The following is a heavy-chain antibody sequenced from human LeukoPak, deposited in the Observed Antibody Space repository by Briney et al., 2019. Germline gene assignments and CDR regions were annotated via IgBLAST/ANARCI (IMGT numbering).Heavy chain of an antibody. V-gene: IGHV3-23*01. D-gene: IGHD5-18*01. CDR1: GFTFTSYS. J-gene: IGHJ4*02. CDR3: AKDIQGGQLWFADENYFDY. CDR2: ISGGGGST. Sequence: PGGSLRLSCAASGFTFTSYSMNWVRQAPGKGLEWVSTISGGGGSTYYADSVKGRFTISRDNSKNTLYLQMNSLRAEDTAVYYCAKDIQGGQLWFADENYFDYWGQGTLVTVSS.